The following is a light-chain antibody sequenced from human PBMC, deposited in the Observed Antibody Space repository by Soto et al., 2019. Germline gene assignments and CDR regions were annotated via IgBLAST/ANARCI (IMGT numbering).Light chain of an antibody. CDR1: KIFSGNY. CDR2: DAS. CDR3: HQYGSSPF. V-gene: IGKV3D-20*01. Sequence: ESVLTQSPATLSLSPGETATLSCGASKIFSGNYLAWYQQKPGLAPRLLIYDASTRATGIPDRFSGSGSGTDFTLNISRLEPENFGVYYCHQYGSSPFFGPGTKMDIK. J-gene: IGKJ3*01.